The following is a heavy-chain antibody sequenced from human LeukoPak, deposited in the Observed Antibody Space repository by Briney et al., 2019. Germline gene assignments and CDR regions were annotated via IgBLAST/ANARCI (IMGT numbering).Heavy chain of an antibody. D-gene: IGHD5-18*01. V-gene: IGHV3-53*01. J-gene: IGHJ4*02. CDR2: FYSGGGT. CDR1: GFTVSSNY. CDR3: ARSILQRGYSYGFVEYFDY. Sequence: PGGSLRLSCAASGFTVSSNYRNWVRQAPGKGLEWVSVFYSGGGTYYADSVKGRFTISRDSSKNTLYLQMNSLRAEDTAVYYCARSILQRGYSYGFVEYFDYWGQGTLVTVSS.